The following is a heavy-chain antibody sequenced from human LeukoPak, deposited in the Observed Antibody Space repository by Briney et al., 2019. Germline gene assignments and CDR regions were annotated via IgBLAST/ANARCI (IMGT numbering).Heavy chain of an antibody. J-gene: IGHJ6*03. CDR1: GFTFSSYA. Sequence: GGSLRLTCAASGFTFSSYAMHWVRQAPGKGLEWVAVISYDGSNKYYADSVKGRFTISRDNSKNTLYLQMNSLRAEDTAVYYCARDPQGSYYYMDVWGKGTTVTVSS. CDR2: ISYDGSNK. V-gene: IGHV3-30-3*01. CDR3: ARDPQGSYYYMDV.